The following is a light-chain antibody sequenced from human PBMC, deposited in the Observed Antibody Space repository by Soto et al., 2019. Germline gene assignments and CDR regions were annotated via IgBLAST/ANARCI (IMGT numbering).Light chain of an antibody. CDR1: QTISSW. CDR2: KES. V-gene: IGKV1-5*03. CDR3: QHYNSYSEA. J-gene: IGKJ1*01. Sequence: DIPMTQSPSTLSGSVGDRVTITCRASQTISSWLAWYQQKPGKAPKLLIYKESTLKSGVPSRFSGSGSGTEFTLTIRSLQPDDFSTYYGQHYNSYSEAFGQGTKVELK.